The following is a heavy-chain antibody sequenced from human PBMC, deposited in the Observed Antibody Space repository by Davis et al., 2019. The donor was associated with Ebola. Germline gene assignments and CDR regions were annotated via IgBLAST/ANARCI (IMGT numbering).Heavy chain of an antibody. J-gene: IGHJ4*02. D-gene: IGHD2-15*01. CDR2: ISSSSSYI. Sequence: GESLKIPCAASGFTFSSYSMNWVRQAPGKGLEWVSSISSSSSYIYYADSVKGRFTISRDNAKNSLYLQMNSLRAEDTAVYYCGVVAATAPDYWGQGTLVTVSS. CDR1: GFTFSSYS. V-gene: IGHV3-21*01. CDR3: GVVAATAPDY.